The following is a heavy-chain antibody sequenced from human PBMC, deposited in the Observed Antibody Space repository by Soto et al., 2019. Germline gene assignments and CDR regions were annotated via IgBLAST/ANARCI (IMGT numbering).Heavy chain of an antibody. CDR3: ARGMISGYSRRTDY. Sequence: QVPLVQSGAEVKKPGASVKVSCKASGYTFTRYAMHWVRQAPGQRLEWMGWIDAGNGNTKYSQKFQGRVTITRDTSASTGYMELSSLRSEDTAVYHCARGMISGYSRRTDYWGQGTLVTASS. D-gene: IGHD3-22*01. V-gene: IGHV1-3*01. CDR1: GYTFTRYA. CDR2: IDAGNGNT. J-gene: IGHJ4*02.